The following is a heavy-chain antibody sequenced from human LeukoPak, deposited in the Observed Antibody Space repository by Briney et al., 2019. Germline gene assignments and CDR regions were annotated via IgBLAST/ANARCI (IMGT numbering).Heavy chain of an antibody. CDR3: AEVSGSGYSSGWYFGGNYFDY. D-gene: IGHD6-19*01. CDR1: GGSISNCSYY. CDR2: IYYSGSL. V-gene: IGHV4-39*01. Sequence: SETLSLTCTVSGGSISNCSYYWGWIRRPPGKGREWNGNIYYSGSLYCSPSLQSRVTISVDPSKNQFALKLGSVTAADTAVYYCAEVSGSGYSSGWYFGGNYFDYWGQGTLVTVS. J-gene: IGHJ4*02.